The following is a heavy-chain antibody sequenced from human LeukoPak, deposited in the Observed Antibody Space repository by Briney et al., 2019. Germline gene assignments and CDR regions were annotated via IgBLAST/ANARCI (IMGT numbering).Heavy chain of an antibody. J-gene: IGHJ3*02. CDR2: TYYRSKWYN. D-gene: IGHD3-10*01. CDR3: ARDPGAFDM. V-gene: IGHV6-1*01. CDR1: GDSVSSNSVA. Sequence: SQTLSLTCAISGDSVSSNSVAWNWIKQSPSRGLEWLGRTYYRSKWYNDYAVSVKSRITINPDTPKNQFSLHLNSVIPEDTAVYYCARDPGAFDMWGQGTMVTVS.